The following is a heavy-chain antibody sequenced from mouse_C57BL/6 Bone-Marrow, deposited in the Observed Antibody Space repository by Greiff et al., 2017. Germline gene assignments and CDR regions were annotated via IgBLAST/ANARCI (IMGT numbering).Heavy chain of an antibody. CDR1: GYSITSGYY. CDR3: ARESYFYAMDY. V-gene: IGHV3-6*01. J-gene: IGHJ4*01. CDR2: ISYDGSN. D-gene: IGHD1-1*01. Sequence: VQLKESGPGLVKPSQSLSLTCSVTGYSITSGYYWNWLRQFPGNKLEWMGYISYDGSNNYNPSLKNRISITRDTSKNQFFLKLNSVTTEDTATYYCARESYFYAMDYWGQGTSVTVSS.